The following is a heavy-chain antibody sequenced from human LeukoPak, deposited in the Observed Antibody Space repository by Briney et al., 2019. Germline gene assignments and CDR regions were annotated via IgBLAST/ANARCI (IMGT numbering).Heavy chain of an antibody. CDR1: GFTFSSYA. D-gene: IGHD5-12*01. CDR2: ISYDGSNK. V-gene: IGHV3-30*04. J-gene: IGHJ6*04. CDR3: ARDPRGSYYYYDMDV. Sequence: GRSLRLSCAASGFTFSSYAMHWVRQAPGKGLEWVAVISYDGSNKYYADSVKGRFTISRDNSKNTLYLQMNSLRAEDTAVYYCARDPRGSYYYYDMDVWGKGTTVTVSS.